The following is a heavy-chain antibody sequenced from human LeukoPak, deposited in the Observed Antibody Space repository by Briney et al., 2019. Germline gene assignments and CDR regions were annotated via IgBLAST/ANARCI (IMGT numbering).Heavy chain of an antibody. D-gene: IGHD3-10*01. V-gene: IGHV1-69*05. CDR1: GGTFSSYT. Sequence: SVKVSCKASGGTFSSYTISWVRQAPGQGLEWMGGIIPIFGTANYAQKFQGRVTITTDESTSTAYMELSSLRSEDTAVYYCARARGSGSYPFDPWGQGTLVTVSS. CDR3: ARARGSGSYPFDP. CDR2: IIPIFGTA. J-gene: IGHJ5*02.